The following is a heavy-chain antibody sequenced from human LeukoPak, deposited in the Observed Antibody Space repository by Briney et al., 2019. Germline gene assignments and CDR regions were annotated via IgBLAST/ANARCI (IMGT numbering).Heavy chain of an antibody. J-gene: IGHJ4*02. CDR2: IYYSGST. CDR3: ARLMYSSSWVRIDY. D-gene: IGHD6-13*01. Sequence: PSETLSLTCTVSGGSISSYYWSWIRQPPGKGLEWIGYIYYSGSTNYNPSLRSRVTISVDTSKNQFSLKLSSVTAADTAVYYCARLMYSSSWVRIDYWGQGTLVTVSS. V-gene: IGHV4-59*08. CDR1: GGSISSYY.